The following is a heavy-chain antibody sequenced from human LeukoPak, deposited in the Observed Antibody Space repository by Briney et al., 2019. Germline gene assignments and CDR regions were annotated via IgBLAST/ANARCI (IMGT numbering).Heavy chain of an antibody. CDR1: GGTFSSYA. V-gene: IGHV1-69*13. Sequence: ASVKVSCKASGGTFSSYAIGWVRQAPGQGLEWMGGIIPIFGTANYAQKFQGRVTITADESTSTAYMELSSLRSEDTAVYYCARAGGQWLANYYGMDVWGQGTTVTVSS. D-gene: IGHD6-19*01. CDR2: IIPIFGTA. CDR3: ARAGGQWLANYYGMDV. J-gene: IGHJ6*02.